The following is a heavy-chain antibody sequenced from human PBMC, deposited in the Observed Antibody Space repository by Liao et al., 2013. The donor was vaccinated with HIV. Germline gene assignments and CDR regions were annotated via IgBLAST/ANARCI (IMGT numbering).Heavy chain of an antibody. Sequence: QVQLQESGPGLVKPSQTLSLTCNVTGASISSGSDYWSWIRQPPGKGLEWIGYIYYSGSTYYNPSLKSRVTISVDTSKNQFSLKLSSVTAADTAVYYCARDTYSDSSGYYPSDNDAFDIWGPRDNGHRLF. J-gene: IGHJ3*02. D-gene: IGHD3-22*01. CDR2: IYYSGST. CDR1: GASISSGSDY. CDR3: ARDTYSDSSGYYPSDNDAFDI. V-gene: IGHV4-30-4*08.